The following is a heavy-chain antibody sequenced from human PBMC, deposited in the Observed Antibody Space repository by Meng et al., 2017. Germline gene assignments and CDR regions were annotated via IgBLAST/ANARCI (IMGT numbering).Heavy chain of an antibody. CDR2: ISGSGGST. D-gene: IGHD2/OR15-2a*01. J-gene: IGHJ4*02. V-gene: IGHV3-23*01. CDR3: AKDPEPQIRHPSIFDY. CDR1: GFTFSSYA. Sequence: GGSLRLSCAASGFTFSSYAMSWVRQAPGKGLEWVSAISGSGGSTYYADSVKGRFTISRDNSKNTLYLQMNSLRAEDTAVYYCAKDPEPQIRHPSIFDYRGQGTLVTVSS.